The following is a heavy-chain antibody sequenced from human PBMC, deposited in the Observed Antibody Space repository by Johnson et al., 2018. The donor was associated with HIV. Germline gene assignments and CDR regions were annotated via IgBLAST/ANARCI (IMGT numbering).Heavy chain of an antibody. J-gene: IGHJ3*02. CDR1: GFTFSSYG. Sequence: QVQLVESGGGVVQPGRSLRLSCAASGFTFSSYGMHWVRQAPGKGLEWVAVIWYDGSNTYYADSVKGRFTIARDNSTNSLYLQLNSLRAEDTAVYYCASSRSDHDAFDIWGQGTMVTVSS. CDR3: ASSRSDHDAFDI. V-gene: IGHV3-33*01. CDR2: IWYDGSNT.